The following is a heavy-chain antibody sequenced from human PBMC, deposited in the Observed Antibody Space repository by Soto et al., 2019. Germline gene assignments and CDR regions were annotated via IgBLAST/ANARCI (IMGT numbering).Heavy chain of an antibody. CDR2: INHSGST. J-gene: IGHJ4*02. CDR1: GGSFSGYD. V-gene: IGHV4-34*01. Sequence: QVQLQQWGAGLLKPSETLSLTCAVYGGSFSGYDWSWIRQPPGKGLEWIGEINHSGSTNYNPSLKSRITISVDASKNQFSLKLSSVTAADTAVYYCARAGPGRRGSSGWYSNYWGQGTLVTVSS. D-gene: IGHD6-19*01. CDR3: ARAGPGRRGSSGWYSNY.